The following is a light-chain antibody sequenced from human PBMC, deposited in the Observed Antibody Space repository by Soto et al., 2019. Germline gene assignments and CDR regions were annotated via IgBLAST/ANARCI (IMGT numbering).Light chain of an antibody. J-gene: IGLJ2*01. CDR2: DVS. Sequence: QSALTQPASVSGSPGQSITISCTGTSSDVGGYNYVSWYQQHPGKAPKLMIYDVSYRPSGISNRFPGSKSGNTASLTISGLQAEDEAAYYCSSYTSSATVIFGGGTKLTVL. CDR3: SSYTSSATVI. V-gene: IGLV2-14*01. CDR1: SSDVGGYNY.